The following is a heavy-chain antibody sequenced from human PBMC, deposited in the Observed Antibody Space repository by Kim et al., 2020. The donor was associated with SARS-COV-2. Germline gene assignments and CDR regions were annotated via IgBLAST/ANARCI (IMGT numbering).Heavy chain of an antibody. Sequence: GTNFAQRFQGSVTMTRDTSISTAYMELSSLRSDDTAVYYCARGQHYGDFDYWGQGTLVTVSS. V-gene: IGHV1-2*04. D-gene: IGHD4-17*01. J-gene: IGHJ4*02. CDR2: GT. CDR3: ARGQHYGDFDY.